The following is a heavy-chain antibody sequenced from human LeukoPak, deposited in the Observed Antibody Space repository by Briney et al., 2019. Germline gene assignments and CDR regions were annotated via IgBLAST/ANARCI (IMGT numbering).Heavy chain of an antibody. Sequence: ASVKVSCKASGYTFTGYYMHWVRQAPGQGLEWMGWLNPNSGGTNYAQKFQGRVTMTRDTPIRTAYMELSRLRSDDTAVYYCARDGGEGYCSGGSCYSTAGAFDIWGQGTMVTVSS. CDR3: ARDGGEGYCSGGSCYSTAGAFDI. J-gene: IGHJ3*02. CDR1: GYTFTGYY. D-gene: IGHD2-15*01. V-gene: IGHV1-2*02. CDR2: LNPNSGGT.